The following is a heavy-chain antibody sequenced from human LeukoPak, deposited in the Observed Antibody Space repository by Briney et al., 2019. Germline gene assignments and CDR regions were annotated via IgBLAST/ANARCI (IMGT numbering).Heavy chain of an antibody. CDR1: GFIFRSHW. D-gene: IGHD1-26*01. V-gene: IGHV3-74*01. J-gene: IGHJ4*02. Sequence: PGGSLRLSRAASGFIFRSHWMHWVRQAPGKGLVWVSRINSDGSSTTYADSVKGRFTISRDNAKNTLYLQMNSLRAEDTAVYYCARALIVGTSYYFDYWGQGTLVTVSS. CDR2: INSDGSST. CDR3: ARALIVGTSYYFDY.